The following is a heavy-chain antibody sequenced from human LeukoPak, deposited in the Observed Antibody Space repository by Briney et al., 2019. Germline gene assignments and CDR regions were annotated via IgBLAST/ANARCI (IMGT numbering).Heavy chain of an antibody. CDR2: IYSGGST. CDR3: ARDRRTTNNDAFDI. V-gene: IGHV3-53*01. J-gene: IGHJ3*02. Sequence: GGSLRLSCAASGFTVSSNYMSWVRQAPGKGLEWVSVIYSGGSTYYADSVKGRFTISRDNSKNTLYLQMNSLRAEDTAVYYCARDRRTTNNDAFDIWGQGTMVTVSS. CDR1: GFTVSSNY. D-gene: IGHD1/OR15-1a*01.